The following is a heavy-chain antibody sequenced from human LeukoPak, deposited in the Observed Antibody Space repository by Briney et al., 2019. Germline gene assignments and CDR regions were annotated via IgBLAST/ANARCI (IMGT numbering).Heavy chain of an antibody. D-gene: IGHD3-10*01. CDR3: AKAEDYYGSGSRYYGMDV. J-gene: IGHJ6*04. Sequence: PGGSLRLSCAASGFTFDDYAMHWVRQAPGKGLEWVSLISWGGGSTYYADSVKGRFTISRDNSKNSLYLQMNSLRAEDTALYYCAKAEDYYGSGSRYYGMDVWGKGTTVTVSS. CDR1: GFTFDDYA. V-gene: IGHV3-43D*04. CDR2: ISWGGGST.